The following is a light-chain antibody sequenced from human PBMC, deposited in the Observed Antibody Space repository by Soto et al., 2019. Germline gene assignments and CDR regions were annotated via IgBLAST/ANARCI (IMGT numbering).Light chain of an antibody. CDR2: EAT. CDR1: SSGIGSYNL. Sequence: QSALTQPASVSGSPGQSITISCTGTSSGIGSYNLVSWYQQHPGKAPKLMIYEATKRPSGVSNRFSGSKSGNTASLTISGLQAEDEADYYCCLYASSSTFIFGGGTKLTVL. V-gene: IGLV2-23*02. J-gene: IGLJ2*01. CDR3: CLYASSSTFI.